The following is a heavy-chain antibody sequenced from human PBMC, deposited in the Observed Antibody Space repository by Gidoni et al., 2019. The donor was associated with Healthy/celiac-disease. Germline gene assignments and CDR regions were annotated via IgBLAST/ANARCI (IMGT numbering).Heavy chain of an antibody. Sequence: QVQLVESGGGVVQPGRSLRLSCAASGFTFSSYGMHWVRQAPGKGLEWVAVISYDGSNKYYADSVKGRFTISRDNSKNTLYLQMNSLRAEDTAVYYCAKERIAVASTFDYWGQGTLVTVSS. D-gene: IGHD6-19*01. CDR1: GFTFSSYG. CDR3: AKERIAVASTFDY. V-gene: IGHV3-30*18. CDR2: ISYDGSNK. J-gene: IGHJ4*02.